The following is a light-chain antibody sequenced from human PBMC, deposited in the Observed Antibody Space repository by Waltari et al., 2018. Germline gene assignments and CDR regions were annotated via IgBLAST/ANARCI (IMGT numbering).Light chain of an antibody. CDR1: ALPQQD. J-gene: IGLJ2*01. Sequence: SSELTQPPSVSVSPGQTASIPCSGAALPQQDVYWYQQKTGQAPVQVMAKDIERPSGIPERFSGSNSGTTVTLIITGVQAEDEADYYCQSADIDGLYVVFGSGTKLTVL. CDR2: KDI. CDR3: QSADIDGLYVV. V-gene: IGLV3-25*03.